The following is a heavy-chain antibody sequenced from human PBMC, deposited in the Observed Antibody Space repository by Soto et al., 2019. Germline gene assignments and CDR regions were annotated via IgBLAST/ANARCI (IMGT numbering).Heavy chain of an antibody. D-gene: IGHD3-3*01. CDR3: ARGRYDFWCGHYRHYYYGLDV. Sequence: QVQLQESGPGLVKPSQTLSLTCTVSGGSISSGDYYWSWIRQPPGKGLEWIGYIYYSGSIYYNPTLKCRVSISIDASKHRLPLKLSSVTAADTAVYYCARGRYDFWCGHYRHYYYGLDVWGQGTTVTVSS. J-gene: IGHJ6*02. CDR1: GGSISSGDYY. V-gene: IGHV4-30-4*01. CDR2: IYYSGSI.